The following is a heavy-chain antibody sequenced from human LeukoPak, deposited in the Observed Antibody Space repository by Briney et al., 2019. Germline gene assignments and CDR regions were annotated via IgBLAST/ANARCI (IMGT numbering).Heavy chain of an antibody. D-gene: IGHD2-2*01. CDR1: GYTFTGYY. CDR2: INPNSGGT. J-gene: IGHJ4*02. V-gene: IGHV1-2*06. CDR3: ARDMPAGLGFDY. Sequence: ASVRVSCKASGYTFTGYYINWVRQAPGQGLEWMGRINPNSGGTNYAQQLQGGVTMTRDTSISTAYTEVSRLRSDDTAIYYCARDMPAGLGFDYWGQGTLVTVSP.